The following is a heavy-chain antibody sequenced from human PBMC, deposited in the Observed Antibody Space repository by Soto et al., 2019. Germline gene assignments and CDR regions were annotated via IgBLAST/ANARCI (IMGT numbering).Heavy chain of an antibody. CDR3: ARHNYGSGSTYFDY. V-gene: IGHV4-31*03. CDR2: IYYSGST. D-gene: IGHD3-10*01. CDR1: GGSISSGGYY. J-gene: IGHJ4*02. Sequence: SETLSLTCTVSGGSISSGGYYWSWIRQHPGKGLEWIGYIYYSGSTYYNPSLKSRVTISVDTSKNQFSLKLSSVTAADTAVYYCARHNYGSGSTYFDYWGKGTLVTVSS.